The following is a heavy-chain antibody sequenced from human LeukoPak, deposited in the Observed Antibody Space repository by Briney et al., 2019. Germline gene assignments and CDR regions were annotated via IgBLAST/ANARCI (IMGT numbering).Heavy chain of an antibody. J-gene: IGHJ4*02. CDR3: ARGSRISYYFDY. D-gene: IGHD2/OR15-2a*01. CDR2: ISSNGGST. Sequence: PGGSLRLSCAASGFTFSSYAMHWVRQAPGKGLEYVSAISSNGGSTYYANSVKGRFTISRDNSKNALYLQMNSLRAEDTAVYYCARGSRISYYFDYWGQGTLVTVSS. V-gene: IGHV3-64*01. CDR1: GFTFSSYA.